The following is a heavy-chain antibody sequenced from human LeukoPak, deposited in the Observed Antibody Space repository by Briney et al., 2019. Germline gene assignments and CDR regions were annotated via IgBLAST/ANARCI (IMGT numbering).Heavy chain of an antibody. CDR1: GGTFSSYA. CDR3: ARDSGYYYDSSGYSFDY. V-gene: IGHV1-69*04. Sequence: SVKVSYKASGGTFSSYAISWVRQAPGQGLEWMGRIIPILGIANYAQKFQGRVTITADKSTSTAYMELSSLRSEDTAVYYCARDSGYYYDSSGYSFDYWGQGTLVTVSS. J-gene: IGHJ4*02. CDR2: IIPILGIA. D-gene: IGHD3-22*01.